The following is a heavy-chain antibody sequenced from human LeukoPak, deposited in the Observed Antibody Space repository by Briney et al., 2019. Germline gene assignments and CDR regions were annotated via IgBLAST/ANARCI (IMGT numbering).Heavy chain of an antibody. Sequence: SETLSLTCTVSGGSISSYYWSWIRQPPGKGLEWIGYIYYSGSTNYNPSLKSRVTISVDTSKNQFSLELSSVTAADTAVYYCARTNDAFDIWGQGTMVTVSS. J-gene: IGHJ3*02. CDR3: ARTNDAFDI. V-gene: IGHV4-59*01. CDR1: GGSISSYY. CDR2: IYYSGST.